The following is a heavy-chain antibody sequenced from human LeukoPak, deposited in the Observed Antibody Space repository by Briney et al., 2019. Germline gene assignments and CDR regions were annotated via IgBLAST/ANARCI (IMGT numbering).Heavy chain of an antibody. Sequence: SETLSLTCAVYGGSFSGYYWSRIRQPPGKGLEWIGEINHSGSTNYNPSLKSRVTISVDTSRNQFSLKLSSVTAADTAVYYCASIAARRYYYYMDVWGKGTTVTVSS. CDR2: INHSGST. J-gene: IGHJ6*03. D-gene: IGHD6-6*01. CDR3: ASIAARRYYYYMDV. CDR1: GGSFSGYY. V-gene: IGHV4-34*01.